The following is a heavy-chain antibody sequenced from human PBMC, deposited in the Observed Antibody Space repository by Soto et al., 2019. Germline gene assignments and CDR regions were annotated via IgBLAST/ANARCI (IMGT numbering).Heavy chain of an antibody. V-gene: IGHV1-69*01. J-gene: IGHJ3*02. D-gene: IGHD3-22*01. Sequence: QVQLVQSGAEVKKPGSSVKVSCKASGGTFSSYAISWVRQAPGQGLEWMGGIIPIFGTANYAQKFQGRVTITADESTSTAYMELSSLRSEDTAVYYCASYYDDSSGYYGEAFDIWGQGTMVTVSS. CDR3: ASYYDDSSGYYGEAFDI. CDR1: GGTFSSYA. CDR2: IIPIFGTA.